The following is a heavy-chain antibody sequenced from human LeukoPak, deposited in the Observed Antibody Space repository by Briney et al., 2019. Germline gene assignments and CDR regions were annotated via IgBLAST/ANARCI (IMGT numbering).Heavy chain of an antibody. Sequence: SVKVSCKASGGTFSSYAISWVRQAPGQGLEWMGGIIPIFGTANYAQKLQGRVTMTTDTSTSTAYMELRSLRPDDTAVYYCARDKGGWYYFDYWGQGTLVTVSS. CDR1: GGTFSSYA. V-gene: IGHV1-69*05. J-gene: IGHJ4*02. D-gene: IGHD6-19*01. CDR3: ARDKGGWYYFDY. CDR2: IIPIFGTA.